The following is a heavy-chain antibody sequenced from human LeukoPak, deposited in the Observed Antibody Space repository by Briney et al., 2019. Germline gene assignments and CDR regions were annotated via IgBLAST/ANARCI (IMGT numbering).Heavy chain of an antibody. CDR3: TTENLIAAGYYFDY. CDR2: NKSKTDGGTT. V-gene: IGHV3-15*01. J-gene: IGHJ4*02. D-gene: IGHD6-13*01. Sequence: GGSLRLSCAASGFTFSNAWMSWVRQAPGKGLEWVGRNKSKTDGGTTDYAAPVKGRFTISRDDSKNTLYLQMNSLKTEDTAVYYCTTENLIAAGYYFDYWGQGTLVTVSS. CDR1: GFTFSNAW.